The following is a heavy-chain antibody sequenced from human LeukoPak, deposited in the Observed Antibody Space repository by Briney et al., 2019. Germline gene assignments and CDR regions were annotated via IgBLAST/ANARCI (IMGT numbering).Heavy chain of an antibody. CDR3: AKARIAAAGTGAFDV. CDR2: FSATDGSA. D-gene: IGHD6-13*01. J-gene: IGHJ3*01. CDR1: GFTVSSYG. V-gene: IGHV3-23*01. Sequence: GGSLRLSCAASGFTVSSYGITWVRQAPGKGLEWVSAFSATDGSAQYAESVRGRFTISRDNSKNSLYLQMNSLRDEDTAVYFCAKARIAAAGTGAFDVWGQGTMVTVSS.